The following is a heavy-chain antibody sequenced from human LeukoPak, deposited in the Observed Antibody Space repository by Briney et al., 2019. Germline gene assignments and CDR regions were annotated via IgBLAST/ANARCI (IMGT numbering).Heavy chain of an antibody. CDR2: ISSSSSYI. D-gene: IGHD1-26*01. Sequence: GGSLRLSCAASGFTFSSYSMNWVRQAPGKGLEWVSSISSSSSYIYYADSVKGRFTISRDNAKNSLYLQMNSLRAEDTAVYYCARNWGREWELQGEDAFDIWGQGTMVTVSS. V-gene: IGHV3-21*01. CDR3: ARNWGREWELQGEDAFDI. CDR1: GFTFSSYS. J-gene: IGHJ3*02.